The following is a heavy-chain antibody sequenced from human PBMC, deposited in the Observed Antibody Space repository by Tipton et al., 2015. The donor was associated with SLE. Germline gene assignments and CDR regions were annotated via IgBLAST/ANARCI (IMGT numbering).Heavy chain of an antibody. V-gene: IGHV3-30*02. CDR2: IRYDGYNK. J-gene: IGHJ6*04. CDR1: GFTFSSYG. CDR3: ARDQKRGMDV. Sequence: SLRLSCAASGFTFSSYGMHWVRQAPGKGLEWVAFIRYDGYNKYYTDSVKGRFTISRDNSKNTLYLQMNSLRAEDTAVYYCARDQKRGMDVWGKGTTVTVSS.